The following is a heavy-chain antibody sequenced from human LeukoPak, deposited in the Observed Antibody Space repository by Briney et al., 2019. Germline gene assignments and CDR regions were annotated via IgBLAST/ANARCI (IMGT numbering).Heavy chain of an antibody. D-gene: IGHD3-16*01. J-gene: IGHJ3*02. CDR2: ISSSGSTI. V-gene: IGHV3-48*04. CDR1: GFTFSSYA. Sequence: PGRSLRLSCAASGFTFSSYAMHWVRQAPGKGLEWVSYISSSGSTIYYADSVKGRFTISRDNAKNSLYLQMNSLRAEDTAVYYCARDVPSFSLADAFDIWGQGTMVTVSS. CDR3: ARDVPSFSLADAFDI.